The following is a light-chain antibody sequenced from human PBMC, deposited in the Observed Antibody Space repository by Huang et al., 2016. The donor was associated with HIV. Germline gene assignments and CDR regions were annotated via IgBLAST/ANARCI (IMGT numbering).Light chain of an antibody. Sequence: DIQMTQSPSSVTASVGDRVTITCRASQGIDSWLAWYQQRPGKAPKVLIYAASSLHGGVPSRFSGSGSGTDFSLTINTLQPEDFATYYCLQTNSFPYTFGQGTNLEI. CDR1: QGIDSW. CDR2: AAS. J-gene: IGKJ2*01. CDR3: LQTNSFPYT. V-gene: IGKV1D-12*01.